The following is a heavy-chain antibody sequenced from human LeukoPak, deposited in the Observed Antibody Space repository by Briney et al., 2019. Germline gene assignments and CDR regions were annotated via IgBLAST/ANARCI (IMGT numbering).Heavy chain of an antibody. CDR3: AELGITMIGGV. CDR2: ISGNSGSI. J-gene: IGHJ6*04. Sequence: GGSLRLSCAASGFTFDDYAMHWVRQAPGKGLEWVSGISGNSGSIGYADSVKGRFTISRDNAKNSLYLQMNSLRAEDTAVYYCAELGITMIGGVWGKGTTVTISS. D-gene: IGHD3-10*02. V-gene: IGHV3-9*01. CDR1: GFTFDDYA.